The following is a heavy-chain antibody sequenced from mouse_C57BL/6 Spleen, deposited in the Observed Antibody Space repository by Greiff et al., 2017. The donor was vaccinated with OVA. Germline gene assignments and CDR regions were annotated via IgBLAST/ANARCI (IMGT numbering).Heavy chain of an antibody. Sequence: EVQVVESGGGLVKPGGSLKLSCAASGFTFSSYAMSWVRQTPEQRLEWVATISDGGSYTYYPDNVKGRFTFSRDNAKNNLYLQMSHLKSEDTAMYYGARDRPYSNSWDFDGWGTGTTVTVSS. D-gene: IGHD2-5*01. CDR2: ISDGGSYT. CDR1: GFTFSSYA. CDR3: ARDRPYSNSWDFDG. J-gene: IGHJ1*03. V-gene: IGHV5-4*01.